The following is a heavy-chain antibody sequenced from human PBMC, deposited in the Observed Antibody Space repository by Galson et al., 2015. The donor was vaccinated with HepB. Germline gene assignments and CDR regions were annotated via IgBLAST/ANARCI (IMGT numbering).Heavy chain of an antibody. D-gene: IGHD3-3*01. V-gene: IGHV1-69*13. Sequence: SVKVSCKASGGTFSSYAISWVRQAPGQGLEWMGGIIPIFGTANYAQKFQGRVTITADESTSTAYMELSSLRSEDTAVYYCARVDDFKRGGWFDPWGQGTLVTVSS. CDR2: IIPIFGTA. CDR3: ARVDDFKRGGWFDP. J-gene: IGHJ5*02. CDR1: GGTFSSYA.